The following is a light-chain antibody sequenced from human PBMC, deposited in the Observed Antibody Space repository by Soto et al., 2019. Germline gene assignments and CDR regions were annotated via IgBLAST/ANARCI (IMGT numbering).Light chain of an antibody. J-gene: IGKJ3*01. CDR3: QQYNRYSRT. CDR1: QSINNW. Sequence: DIQMTQSPSTLSASVGDRVTITCRASQSINNWLAWYQQKPGKAPKLLIYKASSLESGVPSRFSGSGSGTEFTLTISNLQPDDFATYYCQQYNRYSRTFGPGTKVDIK. CDR2: KAS. V-gene: IGKV1-5*03.